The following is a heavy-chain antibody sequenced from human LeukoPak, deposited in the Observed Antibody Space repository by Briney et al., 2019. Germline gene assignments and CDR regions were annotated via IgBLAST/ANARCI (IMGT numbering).Heavy chain of an antibody. D-gene: IGHD5-12*01. CDR3: ARGGRAIVANWFDP. CDR2: IYHSGST. CDR1: GYSISSSYY. J-gene: IGHJ5*02. Sequence: SETLSLTCTVSGYSISSSYYWGWIRQPPGKGLEWIGSIYHSGSTYYNPSLKSRVTISVDTSKNQFSLKLSSVTAADTAVYYCARGGRAIVANWFDPWGQGTLVTVSS. V-gene: IGHV4-38-2*02.